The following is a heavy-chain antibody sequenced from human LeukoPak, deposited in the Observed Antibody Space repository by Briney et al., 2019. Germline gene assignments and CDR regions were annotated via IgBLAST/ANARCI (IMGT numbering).Heavy chain of an antibody. V-gene: IGHV3-11*06. D-gene: IGHD1-1*01. CDR2: IGISSGNT. J-gene: IGHJ4*02. CDR3: ARDHNYAFDN. Sequence: GGSLRLSCAASGFPFSEYSMNWVRQAPGKGLEWISYIGISSGNTKYADSVKGRFTVSGDNARNSLYLQMNSLRVEDTAVYYCARDHNYAFDNWGQGTLVTVSS. CDR1: GFPFSEYS.